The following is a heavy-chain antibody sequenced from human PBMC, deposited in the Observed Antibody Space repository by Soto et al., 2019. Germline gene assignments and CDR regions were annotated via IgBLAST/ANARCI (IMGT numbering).Heavy chain of an antibody. CDR3: ARSSSIAVDGLATTGMDV. J-gene: IGHJ6*02. Sequence: GESLKISCKGSGYSLTSYWISWVLQMPGKGLEWMGRIDPSDSYTNYSPSFQGHVTISADKSISTAYLQWRSLKASDTAMYYCARSSSIAVDGLATTGMDVWGQGTTVTVSS. CDR2: IDPSDSYT. CDR1: GYSLTSYW. V-gene: IGHV5-10-1*01. D-gene: IGHD6-19*01.